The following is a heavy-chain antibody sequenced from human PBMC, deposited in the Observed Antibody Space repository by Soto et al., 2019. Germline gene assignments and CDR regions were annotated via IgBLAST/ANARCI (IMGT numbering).Heavy chain of an antibody. CDR1: GGSVSSGSYY. D-gene: IGHD3-3*01. CDR3: ARDRKIATTIFGVARPYGMDV. V-gene: IGHV4-61*01. Sequence: SETLSLTCTVSGGSVSSGSYYWSWIRQPPGKGLEWIGYIYYSGSTHYNPSLKRRVTISVDTSKNQFSLKLSSVTAADTAVYYCARDRKIATTIFGVARPYGMDVWGQGTTVTVSS. J-gene: IGHJ6*02. CDR2: IYYSGST.